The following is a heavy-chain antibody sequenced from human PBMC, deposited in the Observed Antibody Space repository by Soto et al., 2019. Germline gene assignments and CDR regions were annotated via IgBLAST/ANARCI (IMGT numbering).Heavy chain of an antibody. V-gene: IGHV1-2*02. Sequence: ASVKVSCKASGYTFTGYYIHWVREAPGQGLEWMGWINPQTGGTSYAQKFQGRVTLSRDTSINTAYLERSRLTFDDAAVYFCARERYQVISDGMDVWGQGTTVTVSS. CDR2: INPQTGGT. D-gene: IGHD2-2*01. CDR3: ARERYQVISDGMDV. CDR1: GYTFTGYY. J-gene: IGHJ6*02.